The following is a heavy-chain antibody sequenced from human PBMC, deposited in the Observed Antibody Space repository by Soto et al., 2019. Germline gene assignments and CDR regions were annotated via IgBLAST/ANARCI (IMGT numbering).Heavy chain of an antibody. CDR2: TNHSGST. D-gene: IGHD6-6*01. CDR1: GGSFSGYY. Sequence: QVQLQQWGAGLLKPSETLSLTCAVYGGSFSGYYWSWIRQPPGKGLEWIGETNHSGSTNYNPSLKSRVTISVDTSKNQFSLKLSSVTAADTAVYYCAREPPIAARPRNRWFDPWGQGTLVTVSS. CDR3: AREPPIAARPRNRWFDP. V-gene: IGHV4-34*01. J-gene: IGHJ5*02.